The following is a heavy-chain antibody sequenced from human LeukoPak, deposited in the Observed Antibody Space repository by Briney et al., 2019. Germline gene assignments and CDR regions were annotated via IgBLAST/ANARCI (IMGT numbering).Heavy chain of an antibody. Sequence: SETLSLTCTVSGYSINSGYYWSWISQPPEKGLEWIGEINHSGSTNYNPSLKSRVTISVDTSKNQFSLKLSSVTAADTAVYYCARGSSSVAATGNWFDPWGQGTLVTVSS. J-gene: IGHJ5*02. CDR2: INHSGST. V-gene: IGHV4-34*01. D-gene: IGHD2-15*01. CDR3: ARGSSSVAATGNWFDP. CDR1: GYSINSGYY.